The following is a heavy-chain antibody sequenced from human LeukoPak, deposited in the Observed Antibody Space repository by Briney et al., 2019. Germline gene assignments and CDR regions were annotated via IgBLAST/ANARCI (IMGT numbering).Heavy chain of an antibody. Sequence: GGSLRLSCAASGFTFSSYAMHWVRQAPGKGLEWVAVISYDGSNKYYADSVKGRFTISRDNSKNTLCLQMNSLRAEDTAVYYCARSYGSGSYLAVSGWFDPWGQGTLVTVSS. J-gene: IGHJ5*02. D-gene: IGHD3-10*01. CDR3: ARSYGSGSYLAVSGWFDP. CDR2: ISYDGSNK. V-gene: IGHV3-30*04. CDR1: GFTFSSYA.